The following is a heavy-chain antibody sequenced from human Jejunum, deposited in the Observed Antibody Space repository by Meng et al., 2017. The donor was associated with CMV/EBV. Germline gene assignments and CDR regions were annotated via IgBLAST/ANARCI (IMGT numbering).Heavy chain of an antibody. CDR2: ISGSGAST. D-gene: IGHD3-10*01. CDR3: AKLPVYYSPNLDY. CDR1: GFTFSSYA. Sequence: EVQLLESXGGLVQPGXSLRLSXAASGFTFSSYAMNWVRQAPGKGLEWVSGISGSGASTHYADSVKGRFTISRDNSKNTLSLQMNSLRTEDTAIYYCAKLPVYYSPNLDYWGQGTLVTVSS. J-gene: IGHJ4*02. V-gene: IGHV3-23*01.